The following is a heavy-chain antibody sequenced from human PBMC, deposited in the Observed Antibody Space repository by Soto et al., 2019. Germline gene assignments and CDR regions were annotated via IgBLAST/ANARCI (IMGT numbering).Heavy chain of an antibody. Sequence: QVQLQESGPGLVKPSETLSLTCTVSGGSVSSGNYYWSWIRQPPGKGLEWIGYFYYTGSTNYNPSLKSRVTISIDASKNQFSLRLSSVTAADTAVYHCARSMHYSDGSNYSPFDYWGQGTLVTVSS. V-gene: IGHV4-61*01. CDR1: GGSVSSGNYY. D-gene: IGHD3-22*01. CDR3: ARSMHYSDGSNYSPFDY. CDR2: FYYTGST. J-gene: IGHJ4*02.